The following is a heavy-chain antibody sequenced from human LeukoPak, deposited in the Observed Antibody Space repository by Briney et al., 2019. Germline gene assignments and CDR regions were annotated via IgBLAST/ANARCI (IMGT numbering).Heavy chain of an antibody. CDR2: ISWNSGSI. Sequence: GGSLRLSCAGSGFIFNNYAMHWVRQPPGKGLEWVSGISWNSGSIDYADSVKGRFTISRDNAKNPLYLQMNSLRVEDTAFYYCAKDNRRHYTSGPNPDSLHWGQGALVTVSP. CDR1: GFIFNNYA. J-gene: IGHJ4*02. D-gene: IGHD6-19*01. CDR3: AKDNRRHYTSGPNPDSLH. V-gene: IGHV3-9*01.